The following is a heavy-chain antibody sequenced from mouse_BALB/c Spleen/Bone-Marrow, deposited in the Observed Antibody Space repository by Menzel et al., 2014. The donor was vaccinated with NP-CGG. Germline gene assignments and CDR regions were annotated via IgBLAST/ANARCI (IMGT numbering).Heavy chain of an antibody. D-gene: IGHD2-4*01. J-gene: IGHJ2*01. CDR1: GFTFSTYG. V-gene: IGHV5-6*01. CDR2: ISSGGGYT. Sequence: EVQLVESGGDLVKPGGSLKLSRAASGFTFSTYGMSWVRQTPDKRLEWVATISSGGGYTYYPDSVKGRFTISRDNAKNTLYLQMSSLKSEDTAMYYCTRHGITRLLDYWGQGTTLTVSS. CDR3: TRHGITRLLDY.